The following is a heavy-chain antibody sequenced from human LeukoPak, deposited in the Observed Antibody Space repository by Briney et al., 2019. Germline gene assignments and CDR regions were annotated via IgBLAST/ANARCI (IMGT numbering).Heavy chain of an antibody. CDR3: ARAVSGRFDY. CDR1: GGSMSPYH. D-gene: IGHD6-19*01. Sequence: SETLSLTCAVSGGSMSPYHWGWIRQPPGKGLEWTGYIYYSGSTNYNPSLNSRVTISVDTSKNQFSLRLSSVTAADTAIYYCARAVSGRFDYWGQGTLVTVSS. CDR2: IYYSGST. V-gene: IGHV4-59*08. J-gene: IGHJ4*02.